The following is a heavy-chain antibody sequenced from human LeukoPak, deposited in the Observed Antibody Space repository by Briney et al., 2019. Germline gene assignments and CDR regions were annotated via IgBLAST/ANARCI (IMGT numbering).Heavy chain of an antibody. CDR3: AREGAHTGAFDI. J-gene: IGHJ3*02. CDR1: GYTFTSYD. CDR2: INPNSGGT. D-gene: IGHD1-14*01. V-gene: IGHV1-2*02. Sequence: ASVKVSCKASGYTFTSYDINWVRQAPGQGLEWMGWINPNSGGTNYAQKFQGRVTMTRDTSISTTYMELSRLRSDDTAVYYCAREGAHTGAFDIWGQGTMVTVSS.